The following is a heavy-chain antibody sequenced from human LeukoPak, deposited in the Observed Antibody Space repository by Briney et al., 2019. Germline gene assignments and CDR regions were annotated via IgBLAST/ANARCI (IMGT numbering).Heavy chain of an antibody. CDR2: IYTSGST. CDR3: AGSGYDFWNP. CDR1: GGSISSGGYY. Sequence: PSETLSLTCTVSGGSISSGGYYWSWIRQPAGKGLEWIGRIYTSGSTNYNPFLKSRVTMSVDTPKNQFSLKLRSVTAADTAVYYCAGSGYDFWNPWGQGTLVTVSS. V-gene: IGHV4-61*02. J-gene: IGHJ5*02. D-gene: IGHD3-3*01.